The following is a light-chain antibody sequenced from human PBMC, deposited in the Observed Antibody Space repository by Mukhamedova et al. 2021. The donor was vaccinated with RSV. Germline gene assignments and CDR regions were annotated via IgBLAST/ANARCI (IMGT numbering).Light chain of an antibody. J-gene: IGKJ1*01. CDR3: QQYGSSPRT. CDR1: QSVSSSY. Sequence: LSCRASQSVSSSYLAWYQQKPGQAPRLLIYGASSRATGIPDRFSGSGSGTDFTLTISRLEPEDFAVYYCQQYGSSPRTFGQGTK. CDR2: GAS. V-gene: IGKV3-20*01.